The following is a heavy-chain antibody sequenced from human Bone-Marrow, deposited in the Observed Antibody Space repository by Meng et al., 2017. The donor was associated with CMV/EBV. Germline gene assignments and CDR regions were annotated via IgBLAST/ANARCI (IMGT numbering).Heavy chain of an antibody. CDR2: ISWNSGSI. V-gene: IGHV3-74*01. J-gene: IGHJ4*02. Sequence: GGVLRLSCAASGFTVRSNWMHCVCQTPGEGLVWVSGISWNSGSIGYADSVKGRFTISRDNSKNTLYLQMNSLRGEDTAVYYCAKDHGTSWATFDYWGQGTLVTVSS. CDR3: AKDHGTSWATFDY. CDR1: GFTVRSNW. D-gene: IGHD6-13*01.